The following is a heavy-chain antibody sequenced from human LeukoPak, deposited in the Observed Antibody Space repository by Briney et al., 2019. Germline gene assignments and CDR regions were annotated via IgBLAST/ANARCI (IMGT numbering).Heavy chain of an antibody. J-gene: IGHJ6*02. CDR2: ISSNGGST. CDR3: ARLHVDTAMVSGGMDV. Sequence: QPGGSLRLSCAASGFTFSSYAMHWVRQAPGKGLEYVSAISSNGGSTYYANSVKGRFTISRDNSKNTLYLQMGSLRAEDMGVYYCARLHVDTAMVSGGMDVWGRGTTVTVSS. V-gene: IGHV3-64*01. D-gene: IGHD5-18*01. CDR1: GFTFSSYA.